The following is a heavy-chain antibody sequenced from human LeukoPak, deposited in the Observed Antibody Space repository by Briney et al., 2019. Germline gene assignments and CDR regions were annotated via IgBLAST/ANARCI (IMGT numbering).Heavy chain of an antibody. V-gene: IGHV3-30*18. CDR2: ISYDGSNK. CDR1: GFTFSSYG. Sequence: PGRSLRLSCAASGFTFSSYGMHWVRQAPGKGLEWVAVISYDGSNKYYAESVKGRFTISRDNPKNTLYLQMNSLRAEDTAVYYCVKVIGDYGDYWPQDYWGQGTLVTVSS. J-gene: IGHJ4*02. CDR3: VKVIGDYGDYWPQDY. D-gene: IGHD4-17*01.